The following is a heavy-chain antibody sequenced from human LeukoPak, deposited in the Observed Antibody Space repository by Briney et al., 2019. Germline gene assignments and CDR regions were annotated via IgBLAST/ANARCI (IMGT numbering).Heavy chain of an antibody. CDR2: MKPDSGDT. CDR3: AGGLGLDGPFEY. CDR1: GNTFTSED. J-gene: IGHJ4*02. Sequence: ASVKVSCKASGNTFTSEDIKWVRQAPGQGLEWMGWMKPDSGDTGYAQMFQGRVSMTTNTSIGTVYMELSSLTSEDTAVYYCAGGLGLDGPFEYWGQGTLVTVSS. D-gene: IGHD3/OR15-3a*01. V-gene: IGHV1-8*01.